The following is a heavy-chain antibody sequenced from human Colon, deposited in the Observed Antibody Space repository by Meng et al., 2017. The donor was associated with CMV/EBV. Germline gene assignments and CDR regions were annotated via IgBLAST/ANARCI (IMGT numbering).Heavy chain of an antibody. V-gene: IGHV1-2*02. D-gene: IGHD1-26*01. CDR3: ARGFASVGATTNHFDY. CDR1: GYTFTGYY. J-gene: IGHJ4*02. Sequence: ASVMVSCKASGYTFTGYYMHWVRQAPGQGLEWMGWINPNSGGTNYAQKFQGRVTMTRDTSISTAYMELSRLRSDDTAVYYCARGFASVGATTNHFDYWGQGTLVTVSS. CDR2: INPNSGGT.